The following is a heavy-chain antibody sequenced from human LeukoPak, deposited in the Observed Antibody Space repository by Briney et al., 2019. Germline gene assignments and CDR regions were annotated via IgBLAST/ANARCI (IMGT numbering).Heavy chain of an antibody. V-gene: IGHV1-69*01. D-gene: IGHD2-15*01. CDR2: IIPIFGTA. CDR3: ARAYSAATRGLRRYYYYYGMDV. Sequence: SVNVSCKASGGTFSSYAISWVRQAPGQGLEWMGGIIPIFGTANYAQKFQGRVTITADESTSTAYMELSSLRSEDTAVYYCARAYSAATRGLRRYYYYYGMDVWGKGTTVTVSS. J-gene: IGHJ6*04. CDR1: GGTFSSYA.